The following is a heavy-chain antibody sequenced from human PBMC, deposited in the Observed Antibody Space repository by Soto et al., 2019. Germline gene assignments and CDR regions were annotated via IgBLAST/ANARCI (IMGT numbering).Heavy chain of an antibody. Sequence: ASVKVSCKSSGGTFSSYAMSWVRQGPGQGLEWMGGIIPIFGTANYAQKFQGRVTITADESTSTAYMELSSLRSEDTAVYYCAREREMATHYFGYWGQGTRVTVSS. D-gene: IGHD5-12*01. CDR3: AREREMATHYFGY. CDR1: GGTFSSYA. V-gene: IGHV1-69*13. J-gene: IGHJ4*02. CDR2: IIPIFGTA.